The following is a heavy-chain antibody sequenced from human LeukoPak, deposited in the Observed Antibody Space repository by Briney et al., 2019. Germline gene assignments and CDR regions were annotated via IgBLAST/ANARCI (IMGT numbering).Heavy chain of an antibody. CDR2: FDPEDGET. CDR1: GYTLTELS. Sequence: ASVRVSCKVSGYTLTELSMHWVRQAPGKGLEWMGGFDPEDGETIYAQKFQGRVTMTRDTSTSTVYMELSSLRSEDTAVYYCARDVNYYDSSGIPALPDAFDIWGQGTMVTVSS. J-gene: IGHJ3*02. D-gene: IGHD3-22*01. CDR3: ARDVNYYDSSGIPALPDAFDI. V-gene: IGHV1-24*01.